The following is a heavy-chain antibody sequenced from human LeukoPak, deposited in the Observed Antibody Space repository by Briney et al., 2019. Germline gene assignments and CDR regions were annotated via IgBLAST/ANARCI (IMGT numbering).Heavy chain of an antibody. J-gene: IGHJ6*02. CDR1: GGSISNYY. Sequence: ASETLSLTCTVSGGSISNYYWSWIRQSATKGLEWIGRIYSSGSTNYNPSVEGRVTMSVDTSKNQFSLKLRSVTAADTAVYYCARGHHYYGSGSFGMDVWGQGTPVTVSS. CDR2: IYSSGST. CDR3: ARGHHYYGSGSFGMDV. D-gene: IGHD3-10*01. V-gene: IGHV4-4*07.